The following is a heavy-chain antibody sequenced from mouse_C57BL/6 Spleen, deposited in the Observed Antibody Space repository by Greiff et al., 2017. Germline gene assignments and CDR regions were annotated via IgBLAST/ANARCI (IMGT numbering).Heavy chain of an antibody. J-gene: IGHJ3*01. CDR2: IYPSDSET. D-gene: IGHD4-1*01. V-gene: IGHV1-61*01. Sequence: QVQLQQSGAELVRPGSSVKLSCKASGYTFTSYWMDWVKQRPGQGLEWIGNIYPSDSETHYNQKFKDKATLTVDKSSSTAYMQLSSLTSEDSAVYYCASQLTGTRWFAYWGQGTLVTVSA. CDR3: ASQLTGTRWFAY. CDR1: GYTFTSYW.